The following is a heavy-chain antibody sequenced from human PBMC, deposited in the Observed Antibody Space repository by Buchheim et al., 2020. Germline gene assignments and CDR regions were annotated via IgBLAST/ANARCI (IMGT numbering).Heavy chain of an antibody. V-gene: IGHV3-74*01. CDR1: GFTFSSQW. J-gene: IGHJ4*02. Sequence: EVQLVESGGGLVRPGGSLRLSCAASGFTFSSQWMHWVRQAPGKGLVWVSRINSGGGFTTYADSVQGRFTISRDNAKNTLHVQMNSLRAEDTAVYYCVSTVFGEPHYWGQGTL. CDR3: VSTVFGEPHY. CDR2: INSGGGFT. D-gene: IGHD3-3*01.